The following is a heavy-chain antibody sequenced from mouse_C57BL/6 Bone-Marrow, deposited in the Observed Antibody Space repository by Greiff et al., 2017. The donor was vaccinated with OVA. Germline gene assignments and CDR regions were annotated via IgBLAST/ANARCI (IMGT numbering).Heavy chain of an antibody. CDR2: SRNKANDYTT. CDR3: ARDAGRRYYAMDY. V-gene: IGHV7-1*01. J-gene: IGHJ4*01. CDR1: GFTFSDFY. Sequence: EVHLVESGGGLVQSGRSLRLSCATSGFTFSDFYMEWVRQAPGKGLEWIAASRNKANDYTTEYSASVKGRFIVSRDTSQSILYLQMNALRAEDTAIYYCARDAGRRYYAMDYWGQGTSVTVSS.